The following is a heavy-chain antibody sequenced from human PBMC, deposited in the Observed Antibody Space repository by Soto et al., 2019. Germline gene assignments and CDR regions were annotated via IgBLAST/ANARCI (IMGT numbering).Heavy chain of an antibody. CDR3: ARRGSGSYSDY. J-gene: IGHJ4*02. Sequence: PSETLSLTCTVSGGSVSSGSYYWSWIRQPPGKGLEWIGYIYYSGSTYYNPSLKSRVTISVDTSKNQFSLKLSSVTAADTAVYYCARRGSGSYSDYWGQGTLVTVSS. CDR2: IYYSGST. D-gene: IGHD3-10*01. V-gene: IGHV4-61*01. CDR1: GGSVSSGSYY.